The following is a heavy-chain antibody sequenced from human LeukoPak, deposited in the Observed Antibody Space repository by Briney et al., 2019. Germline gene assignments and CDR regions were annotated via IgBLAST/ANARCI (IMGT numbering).Heavy chain of an antibody. J-gene: IGHJ3*02. Sequence: PSETLSFTCAVYGGSFSGYYWSWIRQPPGKGLEWIGYIYYSGSTNYNPSLKSRVTISVDTSKNQFSLKLSSVTAADTAVYYCARVKSGSYSWSDAIDIWGQGTMVTVSS. V-gene: IGHV4-59*01. CDR1: GGSFSGYY. CDR3: ARVKSGSYSWSDAIDI. CDR2: IYYSGST. D-gene: IGHD1-26*01.